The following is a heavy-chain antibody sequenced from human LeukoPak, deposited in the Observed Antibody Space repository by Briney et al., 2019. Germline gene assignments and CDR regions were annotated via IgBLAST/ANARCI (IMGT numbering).Heavy chain of an antibody. V-gene: IGHV3-9*01. J-gene: IGHJ4*02. CDR1: GFTFDDYA. CDR2: ISWNSGSI. CDR3: AKGHHRYSSSSNYFDY. Sequence: GGSLRLSCAASGFTFDDYAMHWVRQAPGKGLEWVSGISWNSGSIGYADSVKGRFTISRDNAKNSLYLQMNSLRAEDTAVYYCAKGHHRYSSSSNYFDYWGQGTLVTVSS. D-gene: IGHD6-6*01.